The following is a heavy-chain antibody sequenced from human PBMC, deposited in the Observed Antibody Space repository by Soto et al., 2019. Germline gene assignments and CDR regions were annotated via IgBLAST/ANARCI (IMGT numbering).Heavy chain of an antibody. CDR1: GGTFSSYA. J-gene: IGHJ6*02. D-gene: IGHD5-18*01. CDR2: IIPIFGTA. Sequence: SVKVSCKACGGTFSSYAISWVRQAPGQGLEWMGGIIPIFGTANYAQKFQGRVTITADESTSTAYMELSSLRSEDTAVYYCARVTRIQLKRDNYYDYYGMDLWGQGTPATDSS. V-gene: IGHV1-69*13. CDR3: ARVTRIQLKRDNYYDYYGMDL.